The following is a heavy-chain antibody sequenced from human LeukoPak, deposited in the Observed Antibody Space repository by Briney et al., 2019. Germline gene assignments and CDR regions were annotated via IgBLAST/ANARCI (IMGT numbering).Heavy chain of an antibody. V-gene: IGHV4-59*01. CDR3: ARVGSSSWYGGWLDP. CDR2: IYYSGST. D-gene: IGHD6-13*01. Sequence: PSETLSLTCTVSGGSISSYYWSWIRQPPGKGLEWIGYIYYSGSTNYNPSLKSRVTISVDTSKNQFSLKLSSVTAADTAVYYCARVGSSSWYGGWLDPWGQGTLVTVSS. J-gene: IGHJ5*02. CDR1: GGSISSYY.